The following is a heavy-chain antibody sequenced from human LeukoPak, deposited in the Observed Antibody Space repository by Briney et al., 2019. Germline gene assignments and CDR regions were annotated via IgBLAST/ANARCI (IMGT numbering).Heavy chain of an antibody. V-gene: IGHV3-30*02. Sequence: GESLRLSCAASGFTFSSYEMNWVRQAPGKGLECVAFIRFDGSETDFLDSVKGRFTISRDNSKNTVYLDMKNLRPEDTAIYYCAKQHSSMVRGVDNWGRGTLVTVSS. CDR3: AKQHSSMVRGVDN. CDR1: GFTFSSYE. D-gene: IGHD3-10*01. J-gene: IGHJ4*02. CDR2: IRFDGSET.